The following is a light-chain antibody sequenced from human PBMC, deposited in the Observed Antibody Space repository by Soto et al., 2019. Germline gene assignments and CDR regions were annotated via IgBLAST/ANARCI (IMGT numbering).Light chain of an antibody. CDR2: DVN. Sequence: SVLTQPRSVSGSLGQSVTISCTGTSSDVGGYNYVSWYQQHPGKAPKLMIYDVNKRPSGVPDRFSGSKSGNTASLTISGLQAADEADYYCCSYAGSWVFGGGTKVTVL. V-gene: IGLV2-11*01. J-gene: IGLJ3*02. CDR1: SSDVGGYNY. CDR3: CSYAGSWV.